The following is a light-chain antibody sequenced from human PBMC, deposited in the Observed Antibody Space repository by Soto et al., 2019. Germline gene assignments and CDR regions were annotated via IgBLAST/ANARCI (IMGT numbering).Light chain of an antibody. Sequence: DIVVTQSPENLSLSPGGTATLSCRASQNVTSRYLAWHQKKPGQAPRPLIYGAARRDTGVPDRFSGSGSGTDSTLTISSLEPEDFPEYYCQRITCGQGTRLDI. CDR1: QNVTSRY. V-gene: IGKV3-20*01. CDR3: QRIT. CDR2: GAA. J-gene: IGKJ5*01.